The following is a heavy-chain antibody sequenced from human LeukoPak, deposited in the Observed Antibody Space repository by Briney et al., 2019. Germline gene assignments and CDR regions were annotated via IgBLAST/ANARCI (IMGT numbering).Heavy chain of an antibody. CDR1: GFTFSSYA. J-gene: IGHJ4*02. D-gene: IGHD1-1*01. Sequence: GGSLRLSCAASGFTFSSYAMSWVRQAPGKGLEWVSAISGSSDSTYYADSVKGRFTISRDNSKNTLYLKMNSLKAQDTAVYYCAKPRLTGTTLSPFEYWGQGTLVTVSS. V-gene: IGHV3-23*01. CDR3: AKPRLTGTTLSPFEY. CDR2: ISGSSDST.